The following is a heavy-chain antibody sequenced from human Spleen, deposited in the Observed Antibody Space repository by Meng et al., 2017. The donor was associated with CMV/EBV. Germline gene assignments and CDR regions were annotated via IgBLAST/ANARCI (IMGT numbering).Heavy chain of an antibody. CDR1: GFSFSSYS. CDR3: AKDDGDGYNRWGFFDY. Sequence: GFSFSSYSMDWVRQAAGKGVEWVSSISSSSSYMYYADSVKGQFTISRDNSKNTLYLQMNSLRAEDTAVYYCAKDDGDGYNRWGFFDYWGQGTLVTVSS. V-gene: IGHV3-21*04. D-gene: IGHD5-24*01. CDR2: ISSSSSYM. J-gene: IGHJ4*02.